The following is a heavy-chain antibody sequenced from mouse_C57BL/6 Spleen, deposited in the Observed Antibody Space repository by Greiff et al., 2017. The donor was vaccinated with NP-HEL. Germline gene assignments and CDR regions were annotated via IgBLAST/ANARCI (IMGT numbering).Heavy chain of an antibody. CDR1: GYTFTNYW. CDR3: ARLSDYDRAMDY. CDR2: IYPGGGYT. D-gene: IGHD2-4*01. Sequence: VQLQQSGAELVRPGTSVKMSCKAPGYTFTNYWIGWAKQRPGHGLEWIGDIYPGGGYTNYNEKFKGKATLTADKSSSTAYMQFSSLTSEDSAIYYCARLSDYDRAMDYWGQGTSVTVSS. J-gene: IGHJ4*01. V-gene: IGHV1-63*01.